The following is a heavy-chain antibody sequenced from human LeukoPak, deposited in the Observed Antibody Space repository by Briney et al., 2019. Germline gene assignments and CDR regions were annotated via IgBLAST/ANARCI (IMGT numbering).Heavy chain of an antibody. J-gene: IGHJ4*02. D-gene: IGHD6-13*01. CDR2: ISYDGSNK. V-gene: IGHV3-30-3*01. CDR1: GFTFSSYA. Sequence: PGRSLRLSCAASGFTFSSYAMHWVRQAPGKGLEWVAVISYDGSNKYYADSVKGRFTISRDNSKNTLYLQMNSLRAEDTAVYYCAREYSSSWYGGDSCFDYWGQGTLVTVSS. CDR3: AREYSSSWYGGDSCFDY.